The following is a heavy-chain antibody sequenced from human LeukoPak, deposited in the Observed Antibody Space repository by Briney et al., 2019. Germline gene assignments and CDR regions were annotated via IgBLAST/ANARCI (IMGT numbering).Heavy chain of an antibody. Sequence: GGSLRLSCAASGFTFSSYAMSWVRQAPGKGLEWVSVISGSGGSTYYADSVKGRFTISRDNSKNTLYLQMNSLRAEDTAVYYCAKGIAPSYYYFDYWGQGTLVTVSS. CDR2: ISGSGGST. D-gene: IGHD2-15*01. CDR3: AKGIAPSYYYFDY. CDR1: GFTFSSYA. J-gene: IGHJ4*02. V-gene: IGHV3-23*01.